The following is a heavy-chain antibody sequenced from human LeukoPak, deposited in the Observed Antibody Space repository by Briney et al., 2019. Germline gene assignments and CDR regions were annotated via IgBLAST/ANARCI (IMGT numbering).Heavy chain of an antibody. CDR2: IIPDFGKK. D-gene: IGHD2-2*01. CDR1: GFTFSSYA. V-gene: IGHV1-69*13. CDR3: ARAPPSRYCSSTSCFSYYFDY. J-gene: IGHJ4*02. Sequence: RGSVKVSCKASGFTFSSYAMNWVRQAPGQGLEWVGGIIPDFGKKNYAEKFQGRVTITGDESKSTVYMELSSLRSEDTAVYYCARAPPSRYCSSTSCFSYYFDYWGQGTLVTVSS.